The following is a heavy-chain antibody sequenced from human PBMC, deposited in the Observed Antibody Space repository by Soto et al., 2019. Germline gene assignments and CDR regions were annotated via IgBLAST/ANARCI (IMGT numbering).Heavy chain of an antibody. CDR3: ANIRGRQNGMDV. Sequence: PGGSLRLSCAASGFTFSSYAMSWVRQAPGKGLEWVSAISGSGGSTYYADSVKGRFTISRDNSKNTLYLQMNSLRAEDTAVYYCANIRGRQNGMDVWGQGTTVTVSS. V-gene: IGHV3-23*01. J-gene: IGHJ6*02. D-gene: IGHD6-25*01. CDR2: ISGSGGST. CDR1: GFTFSSYA.